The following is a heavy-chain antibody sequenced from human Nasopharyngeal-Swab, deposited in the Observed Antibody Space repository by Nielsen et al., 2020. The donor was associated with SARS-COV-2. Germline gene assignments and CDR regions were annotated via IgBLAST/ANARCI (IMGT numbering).Heavy chain of an antibody. J-gene: IGHJ6*02. CDR3: ARAVEAYYYYGMDV. V-gene: IGHV1-69*01. D-gene: IGHD5-24*01. CDR2: IIPIFGTA. Sequence: WVRQAPGQGLEWMGEIIPIFGTANYAQKFQGRVTITADESTSTAYMELSSLRSEDTAVYYCARAVEAYYYYGMDVWGQGTTVTVSS.